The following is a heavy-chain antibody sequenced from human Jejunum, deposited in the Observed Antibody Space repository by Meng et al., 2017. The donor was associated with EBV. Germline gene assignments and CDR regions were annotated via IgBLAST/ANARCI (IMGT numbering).Heavy chain of an antibody. CDR3: ARGPDHSKQGY. D-gene: IGHD1-14*01. CDR1: DGSFSGYY. CDR2: ISDNEGT. Sequence: QVQRREWGAGLFKLADTLSRRCAVYDGSFSGYYWSWIRQPPGKGLEWIGEISDNEGTKYNPSLKSRVTVSLDTSKNQFSLRLSSVTAADTALYYCARGPDHSKQGYWGQGTLVTVSS. J-gene: IGHJ4*02. V-gene: IGHV4-34*01.